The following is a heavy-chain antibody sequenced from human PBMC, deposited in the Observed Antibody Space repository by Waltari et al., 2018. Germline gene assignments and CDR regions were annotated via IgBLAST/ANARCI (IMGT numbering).Heavy chain of an antibody. V-gene: IGHV4-59*01. CDR3: ARGPPFDI. J-gene: IGHJ3*02. CDR1: GDSISSDY. CDR2: IYNSGST. Sequence: QVQLQESGSGLVKPSETLSLTCPVSGDSISSDYWSWIRQTPGKGLEWIAYIYNSGSTNYNPSLKSRVNIIVDTSKNQFSLKLRFVTAADSAVYYCARGPPFDIWGQGTMVTVSS.